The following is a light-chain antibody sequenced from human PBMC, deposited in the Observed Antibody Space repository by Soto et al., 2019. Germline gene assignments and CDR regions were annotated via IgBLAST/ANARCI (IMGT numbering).Light chain of an antibody. V-gene: IGLV2-23*01. J-gene: IGLJ1*01. CDR1: SSDVGNYIL. CDR3: CSYAGSNTFV. CDR2: EGS. Sequence: QSVLTQPASVSGSPGQSITFSCTGTSSDVGNYILVSWYQQHPGKAPKLMIYEGSKRPSGVSNRFSGSKSGNTASLTISGLQAEDEADYYCCSYAGSNTFVFGTGTKLTVL.